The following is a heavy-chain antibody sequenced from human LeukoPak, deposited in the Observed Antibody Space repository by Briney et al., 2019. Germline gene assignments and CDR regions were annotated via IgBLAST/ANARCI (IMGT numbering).Heavy chain of an antibody. J-gene: IGHJ4*02. Sequence: GGSLRLSCAASGFTFDDYAMHWVRQAPGKGLEWVSGISWNSGSIGYADSVKGRFTISRDNAKNSLYLQMNSLRAEDTALYYCAKDGYYGSGSSFDYWGQGTLVTVSS. D-gene: IGHD3-10*01. CDR2: ISWNSGSI. CDR1: GFTFDDYA. V-gene: IGHV3-9*01. CDR3: AKDGYYGSGSSFDY.